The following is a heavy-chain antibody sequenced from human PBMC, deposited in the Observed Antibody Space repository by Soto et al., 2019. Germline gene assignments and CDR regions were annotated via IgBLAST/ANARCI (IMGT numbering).Heavy chain of an antibody. CDR3: ASTVDTAMVKGFDP. D-gene: IGHD5-18*01. J-gene: IGHJ5*02. V-gene: IGHV1-69*01. CDR1: GGTFSSYA. Sequence: QVQLVQSGAEVKKPGSSVKVSCKASGGTFSSYAISWVRQAPGQGLEWMGGIMPIFGTANSAQKFQGRVTITADESTSTAYMELSSLRSEDTAVYYCASTVDTAMVKGFDPWGQGTLVTVSS. CDR2: IMPIFGTA.